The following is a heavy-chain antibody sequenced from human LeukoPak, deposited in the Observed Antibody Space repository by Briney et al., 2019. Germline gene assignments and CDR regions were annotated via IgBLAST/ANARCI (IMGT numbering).Heavy chain of an antibody. D-gene: IGHD2-21*01. Sequence: SETLSLTCAVYGGSFSGYYWSWIRQPPGKGLEWIGEINHSGSTNYNPSLKSRVTISVDTSKNQFSLKLGSVTAADTAVYYCARGPLFRDYWGQGTLVTVSS. V-gene: IGHV4-34*01. CDR2: INHSGST. J-gene: IGHJ4*02. CDR3: ARGPLFRDY. CDR1: GGSFSGYY.